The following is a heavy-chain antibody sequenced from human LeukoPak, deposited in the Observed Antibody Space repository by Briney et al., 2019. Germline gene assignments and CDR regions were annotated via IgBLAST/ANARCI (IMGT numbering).Heavy chain of an antibody. CDR1: GVSISSSSYY. Sequence: PSETLSLTCTVSGVSISSSSYYWGWIRQPPGKGLEWIGSIYYSGSTYYNPSLKSRVTISVDTSKNQFSLKLSSVTAADTAVYYCARVVEGYYYMDVWGKGTTVTVSS. V-gene: IGHV4-39*07. CDR3: ARVVEGYYYMDV. CDR2: IYYSGST. J-gene: IGHJ6*03.